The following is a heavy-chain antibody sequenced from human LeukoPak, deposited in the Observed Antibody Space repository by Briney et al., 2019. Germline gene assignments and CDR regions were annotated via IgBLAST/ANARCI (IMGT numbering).Heavy chain of an antibody. CDR3: ARVGFCSGGLCPYYFDY. CDR1: GYTFTGYY. V-gene: IGHV1-2*02. CDR2: INPNSGGT. J-gene: IGHJ4*02. D-gene: IGHD2-15*01. Sequence: ASVKVSCKASGYTFTGYYMHWVRQAPGQGLEWMGWINPNSGGTIFAQKFQGRVTMTRDTSISTAYMELSRLRSDDTAVYYCARVGFCSGGLCPYYFDYWGQGTLVTVSS.